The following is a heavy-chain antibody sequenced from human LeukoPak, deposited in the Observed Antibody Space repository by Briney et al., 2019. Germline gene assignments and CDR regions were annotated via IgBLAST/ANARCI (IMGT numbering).Heavy chain of an antibody. D-gene: IGHD6-6*01. V-gene: IGHV3-33*01. CDR2: IWYDGSKK. Sequence: GRSLRLSCAASGFTFSDYGVHWVRQAPGQGLEWVALIWYDGSKKYYADSVKGRFTISRDNTKNTLYLQLNSLRADDTAVYYCARAHSSSSTFDLWGQGTLVTVSS. J-gene: IGHJ4*02. CDR1: GFTFSDYG. CDR3: ARAHSSSSTFDL.